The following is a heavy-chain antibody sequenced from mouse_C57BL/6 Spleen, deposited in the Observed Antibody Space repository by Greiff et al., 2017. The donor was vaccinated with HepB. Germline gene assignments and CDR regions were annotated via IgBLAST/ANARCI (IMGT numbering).Heavy chain of an antibody. Sequence: QVQLKESGAELARPGASVKLSCKASGYTFTSYGISWVKQRTGQGLEWIGEIYPRSGNTYYNEKFKGKATLTADKSSSTAYMELRSLTSEDSAVYFCARIPAYDYEAYWGQGTLVTVSA. V-gene: IGHV1-81*01. CDR3: ARIPAYDYEAY. CDR1: GYTFTSYG. J-gene: IGHJ3*01. CDR2: IYPRSGNT. D-gene: IGHD2-4*01.